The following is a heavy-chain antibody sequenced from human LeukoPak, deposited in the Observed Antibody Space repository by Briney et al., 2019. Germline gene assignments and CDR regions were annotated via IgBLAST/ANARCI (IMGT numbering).Heavy chain of an antibody. CDR3: AGGYGSGSFSA. Sequence: GGSLRLSCAASGFTLNDYYMSWIHQAPGKGLELIAYIIYSGTSYADSVQGRFTISRDNAESSLYLQVNSLRVEDTALYYCAGGYGSGSFSAWGQGTLVTVSS. J-gene: IGHJ5*02. V-gene: IGHV3-11*01. CDR2: IIYSGT. CDR1: GFTLNDYY. D-gene: IGHD3-10*01.